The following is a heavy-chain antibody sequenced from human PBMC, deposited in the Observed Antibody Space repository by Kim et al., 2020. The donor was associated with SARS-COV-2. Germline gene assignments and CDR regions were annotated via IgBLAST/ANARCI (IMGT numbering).Heavy chain of an antibody. V-gene: IGHV1-18*04. CDR3: ARDRYCTNGVCPPSSVTSGY. D-gene: IGHD2-8*01. Sequence: ASVKVSCKASGYTFTSYGISWVRQAPGQGLEWMGWISAYNGNTNYAQKLQGRVTMTTDTSTSTAYMELRSLRSDDTAVYYCARDRYCTNGVCPPSSVTSGYWGQGTLVTVSS. CDR2: ISAYNGNT. CDR1: GYTFTSYG. J-gene: IGHJ4*02.